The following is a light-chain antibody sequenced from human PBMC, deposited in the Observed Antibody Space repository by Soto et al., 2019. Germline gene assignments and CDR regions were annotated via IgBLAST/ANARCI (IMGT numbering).Light chain of an antibody. CDR2: DVS. Sequence: QSALTQPASVSGSPGQSITISCTGTSSDVGGYNYVSWYQQHPGKAPKLMIYDVSSRPSGVSNRFSGSKSGNTASLTISGLQAEDEADYYCSSYTSSSTYVFGTGTKLTVX. V-gene: IGLV2-14*01. J-gene: IGLJ1*01. CDR1: SSDVGGYNY. CDR3: SSYTSSSTYV.